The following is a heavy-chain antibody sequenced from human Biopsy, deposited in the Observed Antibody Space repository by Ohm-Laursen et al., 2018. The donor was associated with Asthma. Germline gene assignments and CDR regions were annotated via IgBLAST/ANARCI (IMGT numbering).Heavy chain of an antibody. Sequence: SLRLSCAASGFTVSRDHMFWVRQAPGKGLEWVSVIYSGGTSHTADSVRGRFTISRDYSKNTLYLQMHSLRPEDTAVYYCARGDTGGWSQYYFDYWGQGTLVTVSS. CDR1: GFTVSRDH. CDR2: IYSGGTS. J-gene: IGHJ4*02. V-gene: IGHV3-53*01. D-gene: IGHD2-8*02. CDR3: ARGDTGGWSQYYFDY.